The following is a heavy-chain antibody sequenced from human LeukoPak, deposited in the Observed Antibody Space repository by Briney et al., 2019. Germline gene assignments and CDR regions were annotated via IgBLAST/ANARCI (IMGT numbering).Heavy chain of an antibody. V-gene: IGHV3-23*01. Sequence: GGSLRLSCAASGFTFSSYAMSWVRQAPGKGLEWVSAISGSGGSTYYADSVKGRFTTSRDNSKNTLYLQMTSLRDEDTAVYYCARGDSLDNYFDYWGQGALVTVSS. CDR2: ISGSGGST. CDR3: ARGDSLDNYFDY. J-gene: IGHJ4*02. D-gene: IGHD2-21*01. CDR1: GFTFSSYA.